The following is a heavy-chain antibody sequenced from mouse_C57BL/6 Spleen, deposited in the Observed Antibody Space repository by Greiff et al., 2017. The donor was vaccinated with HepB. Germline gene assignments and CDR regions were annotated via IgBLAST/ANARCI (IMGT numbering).Heavy chain of an antibody. CDR1: GYTFTDYN. Sequence: EVQLKESGPELVKPGASVKIPCKASGYTFTDYNMDWVKQSHGKSLEWIGDINPNNGGTIYNQKFKGKATLTVDKSSSTAYMELRSLTSEDTAVYYCARSRGYRYAMDYWGQGTSVTVSS. D-gene: IGHD2-14*01. CDR2: INPNNGGT. J-gene: IGHJ4*01. CDR3: ARSRGYRYAMDY. V-gene: IGHV1-18*01.